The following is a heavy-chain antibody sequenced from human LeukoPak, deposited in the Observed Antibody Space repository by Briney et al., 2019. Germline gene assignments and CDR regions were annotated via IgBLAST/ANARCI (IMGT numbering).Heavy chain of an antibody. D-gene: IGHD6-13*01. CDR2: IYTSGST. CDR1: GGPFSSYY. V-gene: IGHV4-4*07. Sequence: ETLCLTCTVSGGPFSSYYWSWVRQPAGKGLEWGGGIYTSGSTNYNAAVKRRVTMSVGTSKNQFSHQLSSVTAAETAVYYCAGGPGHSSSPFDPWGQGTLVTVSS. CDR3: AGGPGHSSSPFDP. J-gene: IGHJ5*02.